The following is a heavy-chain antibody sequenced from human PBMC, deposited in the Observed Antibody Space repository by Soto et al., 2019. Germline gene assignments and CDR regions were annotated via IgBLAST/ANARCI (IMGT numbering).Heavy chain of an antibody. CDR3: ARASKNTVTTPTCFDY. J-gene: IGHJ4*02. V-gene: IGHV3-21*01. CDR2: ISSSSSYI. D-gene: IGHD4-17*01. CDR1: GFTFSSYS. Sequence: GGSLRLSCAASGFTFSSYSMNWVRQAPGKGLEWVSSISSSSSYIYYADSVKGRFTISRDNAKNSLYLQMNSLRAEDTAVYYCARASKNTVTTPTCFDYWGQGTLVTVSS.